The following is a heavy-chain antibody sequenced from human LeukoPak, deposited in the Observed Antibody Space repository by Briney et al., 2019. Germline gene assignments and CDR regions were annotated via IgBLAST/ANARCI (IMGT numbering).Heavy chain of an antibody. CDR3: ARLRRWLQNCDY. Sequence: ESGPGLVKPSETLSLTCTVSGGSISSSSYYWGWIRQPPGKGLEWIGSIYYSGSTYYNPSLKSRVTISVDTSKNQFSLKLSSVTAADTAVYYCARLRRWLQNCDYWGQGTLVTVSS. CDR2: IYYSGST. CDR1: GGSISSSSYY. J-gene: IGHJ4*02. D-gene: IGHD5-24*01. V-gene: IGHV4-39*01.